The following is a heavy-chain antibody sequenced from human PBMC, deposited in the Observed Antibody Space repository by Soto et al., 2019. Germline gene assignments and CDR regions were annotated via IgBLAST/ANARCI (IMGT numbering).Heavy chain of an antibody. Sequence: ASVKVSCKASGYTFTSYDINWVRQATGQGLEWMGWMNPNSGNTGYAQKFQGRVTMTRNTSISTAYMELSSLRSEDTAVYYCAISYYYDSSGYYCVWPYWGQGTLVTVS. CDR3: AISYYYDSSGYYCVWPY. V-gene: IGHV1-8*01. J-gene: IGHJ4*02. D-gene: IGHD3-22*01. CDR2: MNPNSGNT. CDR1: GYTFTSYD.